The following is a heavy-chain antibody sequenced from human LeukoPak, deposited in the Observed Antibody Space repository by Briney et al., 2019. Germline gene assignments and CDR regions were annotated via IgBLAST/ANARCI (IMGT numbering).Heavy chain of an antibody. CDR1: GGSISSHQ. CDR3: ARGVVTTVTYFMDV. CDR2: IYSSGST. Sequence: SETLSLTCSVSGGSISSHQWSWIRRPPGKGLEWIGYIYSSGSTNYNPSLKNRVSISVDTSKFQFSLKLNSVTAADTAVYYCARGVVTTVTYFMDVWGKGTTVTVSS. J-gene: IGHJ6*03. D-gene: IGHD4-11*01. V-gene: IGHV4-59*11.